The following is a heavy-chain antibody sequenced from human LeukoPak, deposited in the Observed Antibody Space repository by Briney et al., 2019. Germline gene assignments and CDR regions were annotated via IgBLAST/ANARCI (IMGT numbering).Heavy chain of an antibody. V-gene: IGHV3-48*03. J-gene: IGHJ3*02. D-gene: IGHD1-26*01. CDR2: ISASGTLT. Sequence: GGSLRLSCAASGVSFSSYEMNWVRQAPGKGLEGISYISASGTLTHYADSVEGRFTISRENAKNSLYLQMNSLIGEGTAVYYCARDRGGSGSYYINAFDIWGQGTMVTVSS. CDR1: GVSFSSYE. CDR3: ARDRGGSGSYYINAFDI.